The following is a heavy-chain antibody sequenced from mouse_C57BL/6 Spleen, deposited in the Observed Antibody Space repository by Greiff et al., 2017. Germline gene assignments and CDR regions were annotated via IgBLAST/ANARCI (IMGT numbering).Heavy chain of an antibody. Sequence: EVMLVESEGGLVQPGSSMKLSCTASGFTFSDYYMARVRQVPEKGLEWVANINYDGSSTYYLDSLKSRFIISRDNAKNILYLQMSSLKSEDTATYYCARDQNYGSRGGYFDVWGTGTTVTVSS. CDR1: GFTFSDYY. D-gene: IGHD1-1*01. CDR2: INYDGSST. CDR3: ARDQNYGSRGGYFDV. V-gene: IGHV5-16*01. J-gene: IGHJ1*03.